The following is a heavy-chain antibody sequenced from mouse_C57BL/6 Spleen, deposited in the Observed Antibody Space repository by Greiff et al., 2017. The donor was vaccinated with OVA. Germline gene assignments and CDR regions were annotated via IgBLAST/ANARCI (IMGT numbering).Heavy chain of an antibody. J-gene: IGHJ2*01. D-gene: IGHD4-1*01. CDR1: GYTFTSYW. Sequence: VQLQQPGAELVRPGTSVKLSCKASGYTFTSYWMHWVKQRPGQGLEWIGVIDPSDSYTNYNQKFKGKATLTVDTSSSTAYMQLSSLTSEDSAVYYCASPNWDYFDYGGQGTTLTVSS. CDR3: ASPNWDYFDY. CDR2: IDPSDSYT. V-gene: IGHV1-59*01.